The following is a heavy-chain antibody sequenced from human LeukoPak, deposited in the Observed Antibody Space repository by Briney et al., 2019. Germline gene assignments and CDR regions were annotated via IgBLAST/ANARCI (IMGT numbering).Heavy chain of an antibody. CDR1: GLTFNTYA. CDR2: ISSSGADT. V-gene: IGHV3-23*01. D-gene: IGHD2-21*02. CDR3: SKRGSDSPSCFQH. Sequence: TGGSLRLSCAASGLTFNTYAMTWVRQVPGKGPEWVSAISSSGADTHYADSVKGRFTISRDNSKNTLYLQMNSLRAEDTAVYYCSKRGSDSPSCFQHWGQGTLVTVSS. J-gene: IGHJ1*01.